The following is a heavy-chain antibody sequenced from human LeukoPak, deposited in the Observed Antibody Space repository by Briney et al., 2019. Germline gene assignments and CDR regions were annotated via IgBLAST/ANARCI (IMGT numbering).Heavy chain of an antibody. V-gene: IGHV4-61*05. Sequence: SETLSLTCTVSGGSISSSSYYWGWIRQPPGKGLEWIGYIYYSGSTNYNPSLKSRVTISVDTSKNQFSLKLSSVTAADTAVYYCARVRLRSGWPFDYWGQGTLVTVSS. D-gene: IGHD6-19*01. J-gene: IGHJ4*02. CDR1: GGSISSSSYY. CDR2: IYYSGST. CDR3: ARVRLRSGWPFDY.